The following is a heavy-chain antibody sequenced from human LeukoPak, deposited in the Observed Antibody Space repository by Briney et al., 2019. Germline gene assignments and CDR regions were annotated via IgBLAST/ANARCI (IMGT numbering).Heavy chain of an antibody. J-gene: IGHJ4*02. CDR1: GGSISSGSYY. CDR2: INHSGST. V-gene: IGHV4-39*07. CDR3: ARDSTYYDFWSGYRPFDY. Sequence: PSQTLSLTCTVSGGSISSGSYYWSWSRQPPGKGLEWIGEINHSGSTNYNPSLKSRVTISVDTPKNQFSLKLSSVTAADTAVYYCARDSTYYDFWSGYRPFDYWGQGTLVTVSS. D-gene: IGHD3-3*01.